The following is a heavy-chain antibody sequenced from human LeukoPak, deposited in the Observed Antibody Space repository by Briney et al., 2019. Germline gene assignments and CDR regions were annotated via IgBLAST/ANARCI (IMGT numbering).Heavy chain of an antibody. Sequence: RSLRLSCAASGFTFSSYAMHWVRQAPGKGQEWVAVISYDGSNKYYADSVKGRFTISRDNSKNTLYLQMNSLRAEDTAVYYCARDPLGYCSGGSCYLDYYYGMDVWGQGTTVTVSS. CDR2: ISYDGSNK. J-gene: IGHJ6*02. CDR3: ARDPLGYCSGGSCYLDYYYGMDV. D-gene: IGHD2-15*01. V-gene: IGHV3-30*04. CDR1: GFTFSSYA.